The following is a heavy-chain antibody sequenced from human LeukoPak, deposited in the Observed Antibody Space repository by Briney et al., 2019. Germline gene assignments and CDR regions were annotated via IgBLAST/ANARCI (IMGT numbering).Heavy chain of an antibody. CDR2: ISAYNGNT. D-gene: IGHD2-15*01. V-gene: IGHV1-18*01. CDR1: GYTFTNYD. Sequence: ASVNVSCKASGYTFTNYDINWVRQAPGQGRDGMGWISAYNGNTNYAQKFQGRVAMTTDTSTSTAYMELTSLRSDDTAVYYCAISPCSGGYCYFDYWGQGTLVTVSS. J-gene: IGHJ4*02. CDR3: AISPCSGGYCYFDY.